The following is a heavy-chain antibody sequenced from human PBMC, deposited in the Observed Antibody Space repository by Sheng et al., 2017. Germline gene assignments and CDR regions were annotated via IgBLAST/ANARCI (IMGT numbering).Heavy chain of an antibody. CDR1: GFTFSSYA. CDR2: ISYDGSNK. J-gene: IGHJ3*02. V-gene: IGHV3-30*04. CDR3: ARERITMVRGTMGPRDAFDI. Sequence: QVQLVESGGGVVQPGRSLRLSCAASGFTFSSYAMHWVRQAPGKGLEWVAVISYDGSNKYYADSVKGRFTISRDNSKNTLYLQMNSLRAEDTAVYYCARERITMVRGTMGPRDAFDIWGQGTMVTVSS. D-gene: IGHD3-10*01.